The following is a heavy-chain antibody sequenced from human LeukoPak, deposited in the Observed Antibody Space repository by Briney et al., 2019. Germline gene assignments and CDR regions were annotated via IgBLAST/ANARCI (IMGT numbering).Heavy chain of an antibody. CDR1: GGSFSGYY. Sequence: SETLSLTCAVYGGSFSGYYWSWIRQPPGKGLEWIGEINHSGSTNYNPSLKSRVTISVDTSKNQFSLKLSSVTAADTAVYYCARAGNYYGSGSYWRYWGQGTLVTVSS. V-gene: IGHV4-34*01. CDR3: ARAGNYYGSGSYWRY. J-gene: IGHJ4*02. CDR2: INHSGST. D-gene: IGHD3-10*01.